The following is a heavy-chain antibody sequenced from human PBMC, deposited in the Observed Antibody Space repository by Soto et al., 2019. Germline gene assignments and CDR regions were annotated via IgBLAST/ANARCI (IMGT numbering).Heavy chain of an antibody. CDR2: IWYDGSNK. Sequence: QVQLVESGGGVVQPGRSLRLSCAASGFTFSSYGMHWVRQAPGKGLEWVAVIWYDGSNKYYADSVKGRFTISRDNSKNTLYLQMNSLRAEDTAVYYCARDGGGAVGAFDIWGQGTMVTVSS. CDR3: ARDGGGAVGAFDI. CDR1: GFTFSSYG. D-gene: IGHD3-16*01. V-gene: IGHV3-33*01. J-gene: IGHJ3*02.